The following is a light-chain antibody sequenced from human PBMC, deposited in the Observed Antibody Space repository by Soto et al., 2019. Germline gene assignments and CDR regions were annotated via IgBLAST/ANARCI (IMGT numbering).Light chain of an antibody. CDR2: EAS. CDR1: QSVSSY. CDR3: QQRSNWST. Sequence: EIVLTQSPATLSLSPGERATLSCRASQSVSSYLAWYQQKPGQAPRLLIYEASNRATGIPARFSGSGSGTDFNLTISSLEPEDSAVYYCQQRSNWSTFGQGTRLEIK. V-gene: IGKV3-11*01. J-gene: IGKJ5*01.